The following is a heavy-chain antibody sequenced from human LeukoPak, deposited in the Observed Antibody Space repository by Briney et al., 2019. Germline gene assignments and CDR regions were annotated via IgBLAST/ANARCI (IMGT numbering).Heavy chain of an antibody. J-gene: IGHJ1*01. CDR2: IYYSGST. V-gene: IGHV4-59*01. Sequence: SETLSLTCTVSGGSISSYYWSWIRQPPGKGLEWIGYIYYSGSTNYNPSLKSRVTISVDTSKNQFSLKLSSVTAADTAVYYCARENTYYYGSGSYQRYFQHWGQGTLVTVSS. CDR3: ARENTYYYGSGSYQRYFQH. D-gene: IGHD3-10*01. CDR1: GGSISSYY.